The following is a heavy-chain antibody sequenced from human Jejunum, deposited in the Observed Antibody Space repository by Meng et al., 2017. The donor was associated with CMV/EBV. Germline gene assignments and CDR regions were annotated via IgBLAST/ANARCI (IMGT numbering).Heavy chain of an antibody. D-gene: IGHD6-13*01. J-gene: IGHJ4*02. CDR1: VFTFSSYA. Sequence: SVFTFSSYAMHWVRQAPGKGLEWVAVIPFDGNNEHYADSVKGRFTISRDNSKNTLYLQVNSLRLEDTGVYYCARGTGSGSWLIDSWGQGTLVTVSS. CDR2: IPFDGNNE. V-gene: IGHV3-30*04. CDR3: ARGTGSGSWLIDS.